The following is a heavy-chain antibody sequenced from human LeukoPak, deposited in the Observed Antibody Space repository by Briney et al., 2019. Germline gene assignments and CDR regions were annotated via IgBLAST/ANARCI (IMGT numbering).Heavy chain of an antibody. D-gene: IGHD7-27*01. J-gene: IGHJ2*01. Sequence: GGSLRLSCAASGFTFSSYGMTWVRQAPGKGLEWVSAIGDSGGSTNYADSVKGRFTISRDNSKNTLYLQMNSLRAEDTAVYYCAKDSTGDHWYFDLWGRGTLVTVSS. CDR3: AKDSTGDHWYFDL. CDR1: GFTFSSYG. V-gene: IGHV3-23*01. CDR2: IGDSGGST.